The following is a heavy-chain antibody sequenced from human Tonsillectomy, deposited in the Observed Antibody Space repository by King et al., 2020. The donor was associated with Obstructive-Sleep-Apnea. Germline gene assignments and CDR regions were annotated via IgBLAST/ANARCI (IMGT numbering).Heavy chain of an antibody. CDR1: GFTFSDYY. J-gene: IGHJ4*02. V-gene: IGHV3-11*01. CDR2: ISSSGSTI. Sequence: VQLVESGGGLVKPGGSLRLSCTASGFTFSDYYMSWIRQAPGKGLEWVSHISSSGSTIYYADSVKGRFTISRDNGKNSLYLQLNSLRADDTAVYYCARPNGYHPFYFYHRGQGTLVTRSS. D-gene: IGHD5-24*01. CDR3: ARPNGYHPFYFYH.